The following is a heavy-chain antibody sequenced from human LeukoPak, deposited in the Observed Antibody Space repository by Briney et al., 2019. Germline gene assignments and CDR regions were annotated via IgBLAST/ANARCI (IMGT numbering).Heavy chain of an antibody. CDR2: INPNSGGT. J-gene: IGHJ4*02. D-gene: IGHD5-18*01. CDR1: GYTFTGYY. CDR3: ARGWGKGYSYGHDFDY. V-gene: IGHV1-2*06. Sequence: GASVKVSCEASGYTFTGYYMHWVRQAPGQGLEWMGRINPNSGGTNYAQKFQGRVTMTRDTSISTAYMELSRLRSDDTAVYYCARGWGKGYSYGHDFDYWGQGTLVTVSS.